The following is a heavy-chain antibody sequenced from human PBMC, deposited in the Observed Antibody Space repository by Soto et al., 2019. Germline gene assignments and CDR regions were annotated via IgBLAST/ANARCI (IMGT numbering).Heavy chain of an antibody. V-gene: IGHV4-39*01. CDR1: GGSISSSSYY. D-gene: IGHD3-3*01. CDR3: ARIYDFWSGGNWLDP. CDR2: IYYNGFT. J-gene: IGHJ5*02. Sequence: ETLSLTCTVSGGSISSSSYYWGWIRQSPGKGLEWIGSIYYNGFTHYNPSLKSRVTISVDTSKNEFSLKLSSVTAADTAVYYCARIYDFWSGGNWLDPWGQGTLVTVSS.